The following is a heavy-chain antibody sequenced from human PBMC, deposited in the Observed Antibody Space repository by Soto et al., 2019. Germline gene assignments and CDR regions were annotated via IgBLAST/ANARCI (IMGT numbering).Heavy chain of an antibody. J-gene: IGHJ4*02. CDR1: GGSISSSSYY. Sequence: QLQLQESGPGLVKPSETLSLTCTVSGGSISSSSYYWGWIRQPPGKGLARIGGIYYSGSTYYNPSLKSRVTISVDTSKNQFSLKLSSVTAADTAVYYCARRLYYDFWSGYRISGGYFDYWGQGTLVTVSS. V-gene: IGHV4-39*01. CDR2: IYYSGST. D-gene: IGHD3-3*01. CDR3: ARRLYYDFWSGYRISGGYFDY.